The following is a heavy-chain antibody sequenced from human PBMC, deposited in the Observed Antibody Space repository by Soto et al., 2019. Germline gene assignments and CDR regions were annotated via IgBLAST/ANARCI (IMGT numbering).Heavy chain of an antibody. J-gene: IGHJ4*02. V-gene: IGHV3-30*18. CDR3: AKIRTVTTMGMFDY. D-gene: IGHD4-4*01. CDR1: GFTFSSYG. CDR2: ISYDGSNK. Sequence: GGSLRLSCAASGFTFSSYGMHWVRQAPGKGLEWVAVISYDGSNKYYADSVKGRFTISRDNSKNALYLQMNSLRAEDTAVYYCAKIRTVTTMGMFDYWGQGTPVTVSS.